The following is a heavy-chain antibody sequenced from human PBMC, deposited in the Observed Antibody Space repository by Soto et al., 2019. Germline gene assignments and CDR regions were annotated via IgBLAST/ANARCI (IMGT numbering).Heavy chain of an antibody. Sequence: SATLSITCTVSGGSISSYYWSWIRQPPGKGLEWIGYIYYSGSTNYNPSLKSRVAISVDTSKNQFSLKLSSVTAADTAVYYCARDPSIAARMSWFDPWGQGTLVTVSS. CDR2: IYYSGST. V-gene: IGHV4-59*01. CDR1: GGSISSYY. CDR3: ARDPSIAARMSWFDP. D-gene: IGHD6-6*01. J-gene: IGHJ5*02.